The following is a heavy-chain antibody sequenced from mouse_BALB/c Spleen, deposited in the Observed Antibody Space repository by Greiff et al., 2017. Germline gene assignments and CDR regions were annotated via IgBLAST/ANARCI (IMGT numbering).Heavy chain of an antibody. D-gene: IGHD2-14*01. J-gene: IGHJ3*01. CDR1: GFTFSDYY. Sequence: EVKLVESGGGLVKPGGSLKLSCAASGFTFSDYYMYWVRQTPEKRLEWVATISDGGSYTYYPDSVKGRFTMSRDNAKNNLYLQMSSLKSEDTAMYYCAGKGENYRYSWLGYWGQGTLVTVSA. V-gene: IGHV5-4*02. CDR3: AGKGENYRYSWLGY. CDR2: ISDGGSYT.